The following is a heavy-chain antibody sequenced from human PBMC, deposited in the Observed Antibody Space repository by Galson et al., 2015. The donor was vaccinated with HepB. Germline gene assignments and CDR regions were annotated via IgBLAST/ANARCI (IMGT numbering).Heavy chain of an antibody. D-gene: IGHD4/OR15-4a*01. V-gene: IGHV3-7*01. CDR3: ARDMAYGALDY. J-gene: IGHJ4*02. Sequence: SLRLSCAASGFTGFTFSDYGMHWVRQAPGRGLGWVANIKPDGSVKNHVASVRDRFTISRDNAENSLYLQMNSLRAEDTGVYYCARDMAYGALDYWGQGTLVTVSS. CDR1: GFTGFTFSDYG. CDR2: IKPDGSVK.